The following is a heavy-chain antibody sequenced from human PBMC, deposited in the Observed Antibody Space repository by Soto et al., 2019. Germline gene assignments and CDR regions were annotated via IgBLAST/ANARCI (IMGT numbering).Heavy chain of an antibody. Sequence: GRSLRLSCAGYGFIFSSYEMNWARQAPGKGLEWISFISTSGDTIYHADSVKGRFTISRDNAKNSLYLQMNSLRAEDTAIYYCARDTGFWSEIAYWGQGTLVTVSS. CDR1: GFIFSSYE. V-gene: IGHV3-48*03. D-gene: IGHD3-3*01. J-gene: IGHJ4*02. CDR3: ARDTGFWSEIAY. CDR2: ISTSGDTI.